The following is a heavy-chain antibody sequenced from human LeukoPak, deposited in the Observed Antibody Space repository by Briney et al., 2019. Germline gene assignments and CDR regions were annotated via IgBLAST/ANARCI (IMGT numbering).Heavy chain of an antibody. CDR3: ARVMAWSTSNYYYYMDV. V-gene: IGHV4-4*07. CDR2: IYTSEST. J-gene: IGHJ6*03. CDR1: GRSISSNY. Sequence: PSETLSLTCTVSGRSISSNYWSWIRHPAGRGLEWIGPIYTSESTNYNPSLKSRVTMSVDTSKNQFSLKLSSVTAADTAVYYCARVMAWSTSNYYYYMDVWGKGTTVTVSS. D-gene: IGHD2-2*01.